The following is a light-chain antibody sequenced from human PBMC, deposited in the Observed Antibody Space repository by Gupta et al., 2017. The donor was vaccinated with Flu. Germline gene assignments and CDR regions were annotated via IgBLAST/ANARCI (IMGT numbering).Light chain of an antibody. CDR1: QSVSSY. V-gene: IGKV3-11*01. CDR3: RQRSNWNT. CDR2: DAS. Sequence: EIVLTQSPATLSLSPGERATLSCRASQSVSSYLAWYQQKPGQAPRLLIYDASNRATGIPARFSGSGSGTDFTLTSSSREPEDFAVYYGRQRSNWNTFGGGTKVEIK. J-gene: IGKJ4*01.